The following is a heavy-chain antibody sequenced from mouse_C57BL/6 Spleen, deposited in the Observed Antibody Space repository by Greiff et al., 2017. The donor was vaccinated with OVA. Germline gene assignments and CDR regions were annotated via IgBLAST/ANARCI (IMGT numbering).Heavy chain of an antibody. CDR1: GFNIKDDY. CDR2: IDPENGDT. Sequence: EVQLQQSGAELVRPGASVKLSCTASGFNIKDDYMHWVKQRPEQGLEWIGWIDPENGDTEYASKFQGKATITADTSSNTAYLQLSSLTSEDTAVYYCTTDDYSNYEAYWGQGTLVTVSA. D-gene: IGHD2-5*01. CDR3: TTDDYSNYEAY. V-gene: IGHV14-4*01. J-gene: IGHJ3*01.